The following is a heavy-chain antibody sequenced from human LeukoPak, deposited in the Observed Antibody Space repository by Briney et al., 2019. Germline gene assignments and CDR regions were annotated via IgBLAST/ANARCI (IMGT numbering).Heavy chain of an antibody. CDR2: ISYDGSNK. J-gene: IGHJ4*02. Sequence: GGSLRLSCAASGFTFSSYGMHWVRQAPGKGLEWGAVISYDGSNKYYADSVKGRFTISRYNSKNTLYLQMNSLRAEHTAVYYCAKYRGYCSTTSCLYYFDYWGQGTLVTVSS. CDR3: AKYRGYCSTTSCLYYFDY. V-gene: IGHV3-30*18. CDR1: GFTFSSYG. D-gene: IGHD2-2*01.